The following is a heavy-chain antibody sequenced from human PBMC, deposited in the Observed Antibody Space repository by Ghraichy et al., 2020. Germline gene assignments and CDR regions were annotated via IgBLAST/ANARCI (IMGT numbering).Heavy chain of an antibody. CDR3: ARTGYYGSGSYYSHNYYYYGMDV. Sequence: SETLSLTCAVYGGSFSGYYWSWIRQPPGKGLEWIGEINHSGSTNYNPSLKSRVTISVDTSKNQFSLKLSSVTAADTAVYYCARTGYYGSGSYYSHNYYYYGMDVWGLGTTVTVSS. CDR2: INHSGST. J-gene: IGHJ6*02. CDR1: GGSFSGYY. V-gene: IGHV4-34*01. D-gene: IGHD3-10*01.